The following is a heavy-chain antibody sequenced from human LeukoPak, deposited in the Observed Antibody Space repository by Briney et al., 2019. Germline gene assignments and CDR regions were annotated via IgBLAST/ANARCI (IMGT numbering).Heavy chain of an antibody. Sequence: GGSLRLSCAASGFTFSNYAMSWVRQAPGKGLEWVSGISGSGDATYYADSVKGRFTISRDNSKNTLYLQVNSLRAEDTAVYYCAKGYTSGWYYFDYWGQGTLVTVSS. CDR2: ISGSGDAT. D-gene: IGHD6-25*01. CDR3: AKGYTSGWYYFDY. CDR1: GFTFSNYA. J-gene: IGHJ4*02. V-gene: IGHV3-23*01.